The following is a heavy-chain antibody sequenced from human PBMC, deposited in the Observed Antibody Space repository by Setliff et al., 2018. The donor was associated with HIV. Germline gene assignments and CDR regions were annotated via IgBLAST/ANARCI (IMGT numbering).Heavy chain of an antibody. J-gene: IGHJ5*02. Sequence: SETLSLTCAVSGGPLNSRNWWSWVHQPPGKGLEWIGEVFHSGSANSNASLRSRVMISVDTSKNQFSLKLSAVTAADTAVYYCARDHVFGSRTGFDPWGPGILVTVSS. V-gene: IGHV4-4*02. CDR3: ARDHVFGSRTGFDP. CDR1: GGPLNSRNW. CDR2: VFHSGSA. D-gene: IGHD3-10*01.